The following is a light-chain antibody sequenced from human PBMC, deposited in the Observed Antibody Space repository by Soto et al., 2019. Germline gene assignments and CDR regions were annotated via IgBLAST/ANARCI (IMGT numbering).Light chain of an antibody. CDR2: GAS. CDR3: QQYDSVFT. J-gene: IGKJ5*01. CDR1: QGITNY. Sequence: DIQMTQSPSSLSASVGDRVTSTCQASQGITNYLNWYQQKPGKAPKLLIYGASNLETGVPSRFSGSGSGTDFTFTISSLQAEDIATYFCQQYDSVFTFGQGTRLEIK. V-gene: IGKV1-33*01.